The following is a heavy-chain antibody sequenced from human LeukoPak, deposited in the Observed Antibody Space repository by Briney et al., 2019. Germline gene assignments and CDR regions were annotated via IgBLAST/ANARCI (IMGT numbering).Heavy chain of an antibody. Sequence: GESLKISCKGTGYSFTSYCIGWVRQMPGKGLEWMGIIYPGDSGPTYSPSFQGQVTISVDKSINTAYLQWSSLQASDTAMYYCGMGGDRVPLQDDVFDVWGEGTMVTVST. V-gene: IGHV5-51*01. D-gene: IGHD2-21*01. J-gene: IGHJ3*01. CDR2: IYPGDSGP. CDR3: GMGGDRVPLQDDVFDV. CDR1: GYSFTSYC.